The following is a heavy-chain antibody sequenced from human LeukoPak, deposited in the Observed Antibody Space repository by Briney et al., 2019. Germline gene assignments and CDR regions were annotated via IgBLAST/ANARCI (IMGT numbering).Heavy chain of an antibody. CDR2: IYYSGST. J-gene: IGHJ4*02. Sequence: SETLSLTCTVSGGSISSYYWSWIRQPPGKGLEWIGCIYYSGSTNYNPSLKSRVTISVDTSKNQFSLKLSSVTAADTAVYYCARQNRPTYYYDSSGPFDYWGQGTLVTVSS. V-gene: IGHV4-59*08. CDR3: ARQNRPTYYYDSSGPFDY. CDR1: GGSISSYY. D-gene: IGHD3-22*01.